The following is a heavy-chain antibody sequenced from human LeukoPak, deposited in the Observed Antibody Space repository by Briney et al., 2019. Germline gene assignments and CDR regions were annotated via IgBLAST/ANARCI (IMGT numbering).Heavy chain of an antibody. D-gene: IGHD6-13*01. CDR2: IYYSRST. V-gene: IGHV4-39*01. Sequence: PSETPSLTCTVSGGSISSSSYYWGWIRQPPGKGLEWIGSIYYSRSTYYNPSLKSRVTISVDTSKNQFSLKLSSVTAADTAVYYCARLRWVAAAGPFDYWGQGTLVTVSS. CDR1: GGSISSSSYY. J-gene: IGHJ4*02. CDR3: ARLRWVAAAGPFDY.